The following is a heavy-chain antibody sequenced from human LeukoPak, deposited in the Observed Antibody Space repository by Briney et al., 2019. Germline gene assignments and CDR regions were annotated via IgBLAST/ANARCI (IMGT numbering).Heavy chain of an antibody. J-gene: IGHJ4*02. CDR2: ISSSSSYI. CDR3: ARDEELERGAGDPGDFDY. D-gene: IGHD1-1*01. CDR1: GFTLSSYS. Sequence: GGSLRLSCAASGFTLSSYSMNWVRQAPGKGLEWVSSISSSSSYIYYADSVKGRFTISRDNAKNSLYMQMNSLRAEDTAVYYCARDEELERGAGDPGDFDYWGQGTLVTVSS. V-gene: IGHV3-21*01.